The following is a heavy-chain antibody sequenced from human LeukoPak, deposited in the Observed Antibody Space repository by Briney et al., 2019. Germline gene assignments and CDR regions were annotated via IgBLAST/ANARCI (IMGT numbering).Heavy chain of an antibody. CDR1: GFAVSTYY. V-gene: IGHV3-66*01. D-gene: IGHD4-17*01. CDR3: ARNGVTTFGY. J-gene: IGHJ4*02. Sequence: GGSLRLSCAASGFAVSTYYMSWVHQPPGKGLEWVSVIYSGSITDYADSVKGRFTISRDNSKNTLYLQMNSLRAEDTAIYYCARNGVTTFGYWGQGTLVTVSS. CDR2: IYSGSIT.